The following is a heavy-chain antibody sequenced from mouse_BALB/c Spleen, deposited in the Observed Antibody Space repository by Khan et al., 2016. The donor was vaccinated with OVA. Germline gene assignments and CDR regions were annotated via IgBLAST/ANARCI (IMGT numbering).Heavy chain of an antibody. V-gene: IGHV3-2*02. Sequence: EVQLQESGPGLVKPSQSLSFTCTVTGYSITSDYAWNWIRQLPGNKLEWVAYISYSGSTSYHPSLKSRVSFTRDTSKNQSFLQLYSVTTEDTATSYDARRYDYGHWYCDVWGAGTTVTVSS. CDR3: ARRYDYGHWYCDV. J-gene: IGHJ1*01. CDR2: ISYSGST. CDR1: GYSITSDYA. D-gene: IGHD1-1*01.